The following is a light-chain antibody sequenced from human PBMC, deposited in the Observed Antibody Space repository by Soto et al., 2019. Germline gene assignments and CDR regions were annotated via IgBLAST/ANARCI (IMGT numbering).Light chain of an antibody. CDR3: CSYAPTRNSYV. V-gene: IGLV2-23*02. CDR1: SSDVGGYNL. Sequence: LTQPASVSGSPGESITISCTGTSSDVGGYNLVSWYQHHPGTAPKLIIYEVTKRPSGVSNRFSASKSGNTASLTISGLQAEDDADYYCCSYAPTRNSYVFGSGTKVTVL. J-gene: IGLJ1*01. CDR2: EVT.